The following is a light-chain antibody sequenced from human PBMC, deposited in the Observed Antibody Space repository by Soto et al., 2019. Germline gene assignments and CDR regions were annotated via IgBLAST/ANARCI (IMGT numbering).Light chain of an antibody. CDR2: GNS. CDR3: QSYDSSLSGHVV. V-gene: IGLV1-40*01. CDR1: SSNIGAGYD. J-gene: IGLJ2*01. Sequence: QSVLTQPPSVSGAPGQRVTISCTGSSSNIGAGYDVHWYQQLPGTAPKLLIYGNSNRPSGVPDRFSGSKSGTPASLAITGLQAEDEADYYCQSYDSSLSGHVVFGGGTQLTVL.